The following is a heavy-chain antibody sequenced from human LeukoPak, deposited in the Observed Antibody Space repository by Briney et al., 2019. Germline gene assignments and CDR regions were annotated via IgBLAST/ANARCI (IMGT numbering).Heavy chain of an antibody. V-gene: IGHV4-59*12. CDR1: GGSISSYY. Sequence: SETLSLTCTVSGGSISSYYWSWIRQPPGKGLEWIGYIYYSGSTNYNPSLKSRVTMSVDTSKNQFSLKLSSVTAADTAVYYCASSPHDAFDIWGQGTMVTVSS. CDR3: ASSPHDAFDI. J-gene: IGHJ3*02. CDR2: IYYSGST.